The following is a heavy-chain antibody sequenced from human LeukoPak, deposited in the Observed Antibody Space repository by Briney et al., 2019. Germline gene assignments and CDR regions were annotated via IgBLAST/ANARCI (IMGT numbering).Heavy chain of an antibody. D-gene: IGHD6-19*01. CDR2: ITGSSRTK. CDR3: ARPTSSGWYSH. V-gene: IGHV3-48*01. Sequence: GGSLRLSCAASGFIFGNYDVNWVRQAPGKGLEWVSYITGSSRTKSYADSVKGRFTISRDNAENSVYLQMSSLRAEDTAVYYCARPTSSGWYSHWGQGTMVTVSS. CDR1: GFIFGNYD. J-gene: IGHJ3*01.